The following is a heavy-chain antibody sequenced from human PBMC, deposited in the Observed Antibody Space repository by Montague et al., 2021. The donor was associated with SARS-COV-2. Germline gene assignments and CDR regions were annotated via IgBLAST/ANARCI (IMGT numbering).Heavy chain of an antibody. J-gene: IGHJ6*02. CDR1: GFTFSSYA. Sequence: SLRLSCAASGFTFSSYAMRWVRQAPGKGLEWVSSISGSGGSIYYADSVKGRFTISRDNSKNSLHLQMNSLRAEDTAVYYCAKDFPGDDYGDYGEDYYYYGMDVWGQGTTVTVSS. CDR3: AKDFPGDDYGDYGEDYYYYGMDV. V-gene: IGHV3-23*01. CDR2: ISGSGGSI. D-gene: IGHD4-17*01.